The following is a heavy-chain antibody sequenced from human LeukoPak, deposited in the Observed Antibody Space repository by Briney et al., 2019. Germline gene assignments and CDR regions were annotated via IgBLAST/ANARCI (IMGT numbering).Heavy chain of an antibody. V-gene: IGHV3-23*01. CDR2: ISGSGGTT. CDR3: AKGDYYDSSGPPPRFDY. CDR1: GFTFSSYA. Sequence: PGGSLRLSCAASGFTFSSYAMTWVRQAPGKGLEWVSAISGSGGTTNYADSVKGRFTISRDNSKNTLYLQMNSLRAEDTAVYYCAKGDYYDSSGPPPRFDYWGQGTLVTVSS. J-gene: IGHJ4*02. D-gene: IGHD3-22*01.